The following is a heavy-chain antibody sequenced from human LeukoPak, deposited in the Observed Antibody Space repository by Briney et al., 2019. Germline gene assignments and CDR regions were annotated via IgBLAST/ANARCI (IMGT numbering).Heavy chain of an antibody. V-gene: IGHV4-30-2*01. Sequence: PPETLSLTCAVSGGSISSGGYSWSWIRQPPGKGLEWIGYIYHSGSTYYNPSLKSRVTISVDRSKNQFSLKLSSVTAADTAVYYCASLSPMVRGPQSRYFDLWGRGTLVTVSS. CDR3: ASLSPMVRGPQSRYFDL. CDR1: GGSISSGGYS. CDR2: IYHSGST. D-gene: IGHD3-10*01. J-gene: IGHJ2*01.